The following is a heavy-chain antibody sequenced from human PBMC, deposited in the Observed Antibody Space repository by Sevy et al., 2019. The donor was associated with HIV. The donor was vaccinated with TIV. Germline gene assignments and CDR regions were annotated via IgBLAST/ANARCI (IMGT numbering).Heavy chain of an antibody. Sequence: GESLKISCKGSGYNITSYWIGWVRQMPGKGLEWMGIINPRDSDTRYIPSFQGQVTVTVAKPINTAYLQWSSLKASDTAMYYCAGQWSSSADYWGQGTLVTVSS. CDR1: GYNITSYW. CDR3: AGQWSSSADY. V-gene: IGHV5-51*01. CDR2: INPRDSDT. J-gene: IGHJ4*02. D-gene: IGHD6-6*01.